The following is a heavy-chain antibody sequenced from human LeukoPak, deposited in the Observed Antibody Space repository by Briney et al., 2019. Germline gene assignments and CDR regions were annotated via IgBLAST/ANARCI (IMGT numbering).Heavy chain of an antibody. CDR3: AMITTVTAFDY. J-gene: IGHJ4*02. D-gene: IGHD4-17*01. Sequence: SETLSLTCTVSGVSISSYYWSWIRQPPGEGLEWIGYIYYSGSTNYNPSLKSRVTISVDTSKNQFSLKLSSVTAADTAVYYCAMITTVTAFDYWGQGTLVTVSS. V-gene: IGHV4-59*01. CDR1: GVSISSYY. CDR2: IYYSGST.